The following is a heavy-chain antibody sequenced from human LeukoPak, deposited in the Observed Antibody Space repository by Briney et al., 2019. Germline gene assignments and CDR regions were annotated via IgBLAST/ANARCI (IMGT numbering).Heavy chain of an antibody. CDR3: ATSPGELEFDY. Sequence: GGSLRLSCAASGFTFSTYTMNWVRQAPGKGLECVSSITSSSCYVYYADSVRGRFTTSRDNANNSLYLQMNSLRAEDTAIYYCATSPGELEFDYWGQGTLVTVSS. CDR2: ITSSSCYV. CDR1: GFTFSTYT. V-gene: IGHV3-21*01. D-gene: IGHD1-1*01. J-gene: IGHJ4*02.